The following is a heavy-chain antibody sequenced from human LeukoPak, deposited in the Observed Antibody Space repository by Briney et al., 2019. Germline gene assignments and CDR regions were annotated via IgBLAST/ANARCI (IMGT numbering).Heavy chain of an antibody. CDR1: GGSISSYY. CDR2: VFYNGGT. D-gene: IGHD3-22*01. V-gene: IGHV4-59*01. Sequence: SETLSLTCTVSGGSISSYYWSWIRQSPGKGLEWIGYVFYNGGTNYNPSLKSRVTISLEASKNQFSLKLSSVTAADTAVYFCARGVDYYDASGYYSLFHHWGQGTLVTVSS. J-gene: IGHJ4*02. CDR3: ARGVDYYDASGYYSLFHH.